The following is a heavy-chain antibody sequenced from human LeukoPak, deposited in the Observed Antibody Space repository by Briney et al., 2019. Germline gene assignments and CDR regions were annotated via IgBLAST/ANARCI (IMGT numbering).Heavy chain of an antibody. CDR3: ARGPPPDFDC. CDR2: IYYSGGT. V-gene: IGHV4-59*08. CDR1: GGSISNYY. J-gene: IGHJ4*02. Sequence: SETLSLTCTVSGGSISNYYWSWIRQPPGKGLEWIGYIYYSGGTNYNPSLKSRVTILEDTSKNQFSLKLSSVTAADTAVYYCARGPPPDFDCWGQGTLVTVSS.